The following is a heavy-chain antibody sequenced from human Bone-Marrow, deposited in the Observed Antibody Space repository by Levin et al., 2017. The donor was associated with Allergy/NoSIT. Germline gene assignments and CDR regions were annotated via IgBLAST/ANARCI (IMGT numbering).Heavy chain of an antibody. CDR2: INHSGST. CDR1: GGSFSGYY. Sequence: SETLSLTCAVYGGSFSGYYWSWIRQPPGKGLEWIGEINHSGSTNYNPSLKSRVTISVDTSKNQFSLKLSSVTAADTAVYYCASRGPIDYWGQGTLVTVSS. J-gene: IGHJ4*02. V-gene: IGHV4-34*01. CDR3: ASRGPIDY. D-gene: IGHD3/OR15-3a*01.